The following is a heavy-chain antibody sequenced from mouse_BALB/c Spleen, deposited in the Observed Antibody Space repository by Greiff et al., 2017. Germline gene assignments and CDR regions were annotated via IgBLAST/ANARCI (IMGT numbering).Heavy chain of an antibody. V-gene: IGHV2-6-7*01. J-gene: IGHJ4*01. Sequence: VQLQQSGPGLVAPSQSLSITCTVSGFSFTGYGVNWVRQPPGKGLEWLVMIWGDGSTDYNSALKSRLSISKDNSKSQVILKMNSRQTDDTDRYYCARDPESNDEKYAMDYWGQGTSVTVSS. CDR1: GFSFTGYG. CDR3: ARDPESNDEKYAMDY. CDR2: IWGDGST. D-gene: IGHD2-12*01.